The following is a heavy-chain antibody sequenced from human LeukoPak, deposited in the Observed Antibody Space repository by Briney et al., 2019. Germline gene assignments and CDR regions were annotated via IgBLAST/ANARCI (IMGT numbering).Heavy chain of an antibody. CDR2: IYYSGST. Sequence: SETLSLTCTVSGDSISSNYWNWIRQPPGKGLEWIGYIYYSGSTNYHPSLKSRVTMSIDTSKKQFSLKLSSVTAADTAVYYCARGFYDSSGYSSPFDSWGQGTRVTVSS. CDR1: GDSISSNY. V-gene: IGHV4-59*08. D-gene: IGHD3-22*01. J-gene: IGHJ4*02. CDR3: ARGFYDSSGYSSPFDS.